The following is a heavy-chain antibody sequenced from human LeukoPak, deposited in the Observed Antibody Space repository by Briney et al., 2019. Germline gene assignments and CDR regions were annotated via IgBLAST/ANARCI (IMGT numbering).Heavy chain of an antibody. CDR3: TTDLGATMIRGVIVY. CDR2: IKSKGDGETT. D-gene: IGHD3-10*01. J-gene: IGHJ4*02. CDR1: GFTFTNAW. Sequence: GGSLRLSCAASGFTFTNAWMTWVRQAPGKGLEWVGRIKSKGDGETTDYASFVKGRFSMSRDDSRATMYLQMYSLEAEDTAVYYCTTDLGATMIRGVIVYWGQGTLVTVSS. V-gene: IGHV3-15*05.